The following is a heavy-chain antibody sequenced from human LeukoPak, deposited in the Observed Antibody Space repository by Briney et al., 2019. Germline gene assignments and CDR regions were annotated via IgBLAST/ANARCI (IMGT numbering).Heavy chain of an antibody. V-gene: IGHV4-59*01. Sequence: PSETLSLTCTVSGGSISSYYWSWIRQPPGKGLEWIGYIYYSGSTNYNPSLKSRVTISVDTSKNQFSLKLSSVTAADTAVYYCARGAWSYGLDYWGQGTLATVSS. CDR1: GGSISSYY. D-gene: IGHD5-18*01. CDR2: IYYSGST. J-gene: IGHJ4*02. CDR3: ARGAWSYGLDY.